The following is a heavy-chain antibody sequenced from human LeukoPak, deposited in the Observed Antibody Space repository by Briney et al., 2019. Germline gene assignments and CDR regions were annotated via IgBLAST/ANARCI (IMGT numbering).Heavy chain of an antibody. CDR3: ARDTGLWFGELGSWFDP. CDR2: IYSGGGT. CDR1: GFTVSSNY. V-gene: IGHV3-53*01. J-gene: IGHJ5*02. Sequence: QTGGSLRLSCAASGFTVSSNYMSWVRQAPGKGLEWVSVIYSGGGTYYADSVKGRFTISRDNSKNTLYLQMNSLRAEDTAVYYCARDTGLWFGELGSWFDPWGQGTLVTVSS. D-gene: IGHD3-10*01.